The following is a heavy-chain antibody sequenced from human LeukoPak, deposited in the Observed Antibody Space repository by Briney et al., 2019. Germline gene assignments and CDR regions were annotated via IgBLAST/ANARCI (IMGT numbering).Heavy chain of an antibody. D-gene: IGHD6-13*01. Sequence: ASVKVSRKASGYTFTGYYMHWLRQAPGQGLEWMGWINPNSGGTNYAQKFQGRVTMTRDTSISTAYIDLNWLRSDDTAVFYCARALPYSSGWSDVDYWGQGTLVTVSS. CDR1: GYTFTGYY. J-gene: IGHJ4*02. CDR3: ARALPYSSGWSDVDY. CDR2: INPNSGGT. V-gene: IGHV1-2*02.